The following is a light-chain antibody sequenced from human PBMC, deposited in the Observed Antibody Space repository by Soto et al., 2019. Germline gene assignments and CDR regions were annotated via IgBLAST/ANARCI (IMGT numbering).Light chain of an antibody. CDR1: SSDVGGYDY. Sequence: QSALTQPASVSGSPGQSITISCTGTSSDVGGYDYVSWYQLHPGKAPKLMVYEVSNRPSGVSNRFSGSKSGNTASLTISGLQAEDEADYYCSSYTSSSTLNWVFGGGTKLTVL. J-gene: IGLJ3*02. CDR3: SSYTSSSTLNWV. V-gene: IGLV2-14*01. CDR2: EVS.